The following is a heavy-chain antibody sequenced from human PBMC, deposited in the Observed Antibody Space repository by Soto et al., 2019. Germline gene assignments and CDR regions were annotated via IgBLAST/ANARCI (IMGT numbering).Heavy chain of an antibody. CDR2: ISLYSDGT. CDR1: GYTFSNYG. Sequence: ASVKVSCKTSGYTFSNYGITWVRQAPGQPLEWLGWISLYSDGTNYAQKFQGRVSMTTDTSTTTAYMELRSLRSDDTAVYYCASVVPGAEAWFGPWGQGTLVTVSS. J-gene: IGHJ5*02. V-gene: IGHV1-18*01. CDR3: ASVVPGAEAWFGP. D-gene: IGHD2-2*01.